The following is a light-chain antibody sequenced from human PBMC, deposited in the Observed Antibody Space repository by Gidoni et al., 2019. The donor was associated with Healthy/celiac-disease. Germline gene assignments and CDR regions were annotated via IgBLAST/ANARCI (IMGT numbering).Light chain of an antibody. CDR2: DAS. V-gene: IGKV1-33*01. CDR1: QDISNY. CDR3: QQYDNLPPFT. Sequence: DIQMTQSPSSLSAPVGDRVTITCQASQDISNYLNWYQQKPGKAPKLLIYDASNLETGVPSRFSGSGSGTDFTFTISSLQPEDIATYYCQQYDNLPPFTFGPXTKVDIK. J-gene: IGKJ3*01.